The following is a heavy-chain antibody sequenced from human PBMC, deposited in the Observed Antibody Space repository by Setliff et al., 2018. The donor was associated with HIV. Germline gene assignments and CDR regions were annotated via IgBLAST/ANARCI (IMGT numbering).Heavy chain of an antibody. CDR1: GGSISSYY. CDR2: IYYSGST. J-gene: IGHJ4*02. D-gene: IGHD2-15*01. CDR3: ATYSAGEGGRGH. V-gene: IGHV4-59*01. Sequence: PSETLSLTCTVSGGSISSYYWSWIRQPPGKGLEWIGHIYYSGSTNYNPSLKSRITISVDTSKNQFSLKLSSVTAADTAVYYCATYSAGEGGRGHWGQGTLVTVSS.